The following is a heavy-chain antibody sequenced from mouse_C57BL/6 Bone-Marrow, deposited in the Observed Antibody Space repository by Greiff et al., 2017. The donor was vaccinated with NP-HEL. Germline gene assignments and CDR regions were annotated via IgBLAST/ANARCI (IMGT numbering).Heavy chain of an antibody. CDR2: ISSGGSYT. CDR3: ARILDFDY. J-gene: IGHJ2*01. CDR1: GFTFSSYG. D-gene: IGHD4-1*01. Sequence: EVQRVESWGDLVKPGGSLKLSCAASGFTFSSYGMSWVRQTPDKRLEWVATISSGGSYTYYPDSVKGRFTISRDNAKNTLYLQMSSLKSEDTAMYYCARILDFDYWGQGTTLTVSS. V-gene: IGHV5-6*01.